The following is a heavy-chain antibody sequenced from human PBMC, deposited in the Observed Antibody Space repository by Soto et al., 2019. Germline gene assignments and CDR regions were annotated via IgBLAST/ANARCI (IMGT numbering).Heavy chain of an antibody. J-gene: IGHJ4*02. Sequence: PGGSLRLSCAASGFDFSDYYMTWIRQDPGKGLEWISYISSNGGYTKYADSVKGRFTISRDNAKNSVSLHMTSLRVEDTATYYCARAGITSRPENLDFWGRGTLVTVS. D-gene: IGHD1-20*01. V-gene: IGHV3-11*05. CDR1: GFDFSDYY. CDR2: ISSNGGYT. CDR3: ARAGITSRPENLDF.